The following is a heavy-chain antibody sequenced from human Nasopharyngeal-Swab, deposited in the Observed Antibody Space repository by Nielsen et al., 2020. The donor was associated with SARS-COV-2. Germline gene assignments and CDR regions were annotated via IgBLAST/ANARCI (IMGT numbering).Heavy chain of an antibody. J-gene: IGHJ5*02. Sequence: GGSLRLSCAASGFTFSSYGMHWVRQAPGKGLEWVAVIWYDGSNKYYADSGKGRFTISRDNSKNTLYLQMNSLRAEDTAVYYCARSMVRGVKGPFDPWGQGTLVTVSS. D-gene: IGHD3-10*01. CDR2: IWYDGSNK. CDR1: GFTFSSYG. CDR3: ARSMVRGVKGPFDP. V-gene: IGHV3-33*01.